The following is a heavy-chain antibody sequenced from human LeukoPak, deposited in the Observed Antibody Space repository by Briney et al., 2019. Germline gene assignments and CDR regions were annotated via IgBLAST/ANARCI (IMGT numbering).Heavy chain of an antibody. CDR2: ISSSTSYI. J-gene: IGHJ4*02. CDR1: GGSISSSS. CDR3: ARAGGSTVSHSDY. D-gene: IGHD4-17*01. Sequence: PSETLSLTCTVSGGSISSSSYYWGWIRQAPGKGLEWVSSISSSTSYIYYADSVKGRFTISKDNAKNSLYLQMNSLRAEDTAVYYCARAGGSTVSHSDYWGQGTLVTVSA. V-gene: IGHV3-21*01.